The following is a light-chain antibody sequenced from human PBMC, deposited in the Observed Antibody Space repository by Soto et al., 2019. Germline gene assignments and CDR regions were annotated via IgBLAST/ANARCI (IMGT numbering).Light chain of an antibody. CDR3: QQYNSYSWT. J-gene: IGKJ1*01. CDR1: QSVGSY. V-gene: IGKV3-11*01. Sequence: EIVWTQSPATLSLSPGQRAALSCRSSQSVGSYLAWYQQKPGQAPRLLIYDASHRATGIPARFSGSGSGTEFTLTISSLQPDDFATYYCQQYNSYSWTFGQGTKVDIK. CDR2: DAS.